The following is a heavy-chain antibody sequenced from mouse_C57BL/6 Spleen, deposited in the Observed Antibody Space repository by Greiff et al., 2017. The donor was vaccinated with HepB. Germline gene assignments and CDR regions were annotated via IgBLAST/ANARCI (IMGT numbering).Heavy chain of an antibody. CDR2: ISSGSSTI. CDR1: GFTFSDYG. CDR3: ARPANFPSWFAY. D-gene: IGHD1-2*01. V-gene: IGHV5-17*01. J-gene: IGHJ3*01. Sequence: EVKLMESGGGLVKPGGSLKLSCAASGFTFSDYGMHWVRQAPEKGLEWVAYISSGSSTIYYADTVKGRFTISRDNATNTLFLQMTSLRSEDTAMYYCARPANFPSWFAYWGQGTLVTVSA.